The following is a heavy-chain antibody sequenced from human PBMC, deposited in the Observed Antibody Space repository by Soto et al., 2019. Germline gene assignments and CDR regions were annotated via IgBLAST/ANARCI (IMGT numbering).Heavy chain of an antibody. CDR1: GFTFTSYA. V-gene: IGHV3-23*01. Sequence: EVQLLQSGGGLVQPGGSLRLSCAASGFTFTSYAMSWVRQAPGKGLEWVSTISRTGGSTYYPDSVKGRFTISRDNSKNTVYLQMNSLRAEDAAVYYCAKEMTSGYYLFDYWGQGTLVTVSS. CDR2: ISRTGGST. CDR3: AKEMTSGYYLFDY. D-gene: IGHD3-22*01. J-gene: IGHJ4*02.